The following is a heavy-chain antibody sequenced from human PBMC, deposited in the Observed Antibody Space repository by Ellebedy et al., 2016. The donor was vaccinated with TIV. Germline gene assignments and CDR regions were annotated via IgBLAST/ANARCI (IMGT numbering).Heavy chain of an antibody. CDR1: GYTFTGYY. V-gene: IGHV1-2*02. Sequence: GGSLRLXXKASGYTFTGYYMHWVRQAPGQGLEWMGWINPNSGGTNYAQKFQGRVTMTRDTSISTAYMELSRLRSDDTAVYYCARDRSYYGMDVWGQGTTVTVSS. J-gene: IGHJ6*02. CDR3: ARDRSYYGMDV. CDR2: INPNSGGT.